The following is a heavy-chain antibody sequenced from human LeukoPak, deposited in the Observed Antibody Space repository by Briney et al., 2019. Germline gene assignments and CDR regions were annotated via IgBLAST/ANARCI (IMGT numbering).Heavy chain of an antibody. J-gene: IGHJ2*01. Sequence: SETLSLTCTVSNGSISTYYWSWIRQPLGKGLEWIGHIYHSGTTIYNPTLKSRVTMSVDTFKNQFSLHLTSVTAADTAVYFCARDSFGIGWYALWGRGTLVTVSS. CDR1: NGSISTYY. V-gene: IGHV4-59*01. D-gene: IGHD6-19*01. CDR3: ARDSFGIGWYAL. CDR2: IYHSGTT.